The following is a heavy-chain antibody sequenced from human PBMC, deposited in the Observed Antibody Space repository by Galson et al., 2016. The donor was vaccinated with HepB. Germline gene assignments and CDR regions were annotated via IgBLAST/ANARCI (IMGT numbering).Heavy chain of an antibody. CDR1: GYTFTSYW. Sequence: QSGAEVKKPGESLRISCTGSGYTFTSYWITWVRQMPGKGLEWMGRIDPSDSYTNYSPSFEGHVTISADKSITTAYPQWSSLKASDTAMYYCARGGALRYCSSSSCYGGAYWGQGTLVTVSS. D-gene: IGHD2-2*01. J-gene: IGHJ4*02. V-gene: IGHV5-10-1*01. CDR3: ARGGALRYCSSSSCYGGAY. CDR2: IDPSDSYT.